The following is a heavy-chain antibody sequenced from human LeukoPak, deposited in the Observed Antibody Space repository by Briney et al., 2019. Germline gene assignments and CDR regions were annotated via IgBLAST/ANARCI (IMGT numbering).Heavy chain of an antibody. Sequence: SETLFLTCTVSGGSISTYYWGWIRQPPGKGLEWIGYIYYSGSTNYNPSLKSRVTISVDTSKNQFSLKLSSVTAADTAVYYCARTVGALYDAFNIWGQGTMVTVSS. J-gene: IGHJ3*02. V-gene: IGHV4-59*08. CDR2: IYYSGST. CDR1: GGSISTYY. D-gene: IGHD1-26*01. CDR3: ARTVGALYDAFNI.